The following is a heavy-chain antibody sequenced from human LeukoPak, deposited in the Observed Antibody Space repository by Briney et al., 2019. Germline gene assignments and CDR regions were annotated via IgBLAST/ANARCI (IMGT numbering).Heavy chain of an antibody. D-gene: IGHD4-17*01. CDR3: ARHNYDDYVFDI. CDR2: INYSGSA. V-gene: IGHV4-59*08. J-gene: IGHJ3*02. CDR1: GGSLSSYY. Sequence: SETLSLTCTVSGGSLSSYYFSWIRQSPGKGLEWIAYINYSGSASYDPSLKSRVTMSVDTSKQFSLSLSSVTAADTAVYYCARHNYDDYVFDIWGQGTKVTVSS.